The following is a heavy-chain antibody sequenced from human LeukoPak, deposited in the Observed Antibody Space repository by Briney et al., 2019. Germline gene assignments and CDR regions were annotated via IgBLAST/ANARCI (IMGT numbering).Heavy chain of an antibody. D-gene: IGHD1-26*01. Sequence: PGGSLRLSCAASGFTFSRYSMNWVRQAPGKGLEWVSSMSSSGLIYYGDSVKGRFTVSRDNAKRSLYLQMNSLRADDTAAYYCAREFDGSASGAGYWGQGTLVTVSS. J-gene: IGHJ4*02. CDR2: MSSSGLI. CDR1: GFTFSRYS. CDR3: AREFDGSASGAGY. V-gene: IGHV3-21*01.